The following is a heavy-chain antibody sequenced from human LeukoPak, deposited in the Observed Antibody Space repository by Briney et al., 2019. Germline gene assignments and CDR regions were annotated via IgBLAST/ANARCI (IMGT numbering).Heavy chain of an antibody. CDR1: GYTFTGYY. J-gene: IGHJ3*02. D-gene: IGHD2-8*02. CDR3: ARGRPQRWWFPNDAFDI. Sequence: ASVKVSCKASGYTFTGYYMHWVRQAPGQGLEWMGRINPNSGGTNYAQKFQGRVTMTRDTSISTAYMELSRLRSDDTAVYYCARGRPQRWWFPNDAFDIWGQGTMVTVSS. V-gene: IGHV1-2*06. CDR2: INPNSGGT.